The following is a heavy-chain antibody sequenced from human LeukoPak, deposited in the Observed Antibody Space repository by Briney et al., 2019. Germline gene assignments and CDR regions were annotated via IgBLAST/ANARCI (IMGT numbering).Heavy chain of an antibody. CDR2: ISWNSGSI. J-gene: IGHJ3*02. D-gene: IGHD6-13*01. CDR3: AKDSAAVQGAFDI. CDR1: GFTFSRNM. V-gene: IGHV3-9*03. Sequence: PGGSLRLSCAASGFTFSRNMMSWVRQAPGKGLEWVSGISWNSGSIGYADSVKGRFTISRDNAKNSLYLQMNSLRAEDMALYYCAKDSAAVQGAFDIWGQGTMATVSS.